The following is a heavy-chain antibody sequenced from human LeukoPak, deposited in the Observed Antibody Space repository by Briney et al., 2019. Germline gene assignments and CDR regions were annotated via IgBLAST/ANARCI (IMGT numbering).Heavy chain of an antibody. V-gene: IGHV3-43*01. CDR1: GFTFDDYA. J-gene: IGHJ4*02. CDR2: ISWEGHTT. CDR3: TRDTDFGSPTNYSDH. D-gene: IGHD3-10*01. Sequence: PGGSLRLSCAAFGFTFDDYAMHWVRQAPGKGLQWVSLISWEGHTTYYADSVRGRFTISRDNTKNSLFLEMKSLTTDDTAFYYCTRDTDFGSPTNYSDHWGQGTLVSVSS.